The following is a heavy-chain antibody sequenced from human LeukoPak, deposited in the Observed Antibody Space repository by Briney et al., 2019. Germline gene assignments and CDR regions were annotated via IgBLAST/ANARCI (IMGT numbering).Heavy chain of an antibody. Sequence: GGSLRLSCAASGFIFSDHYMDWARQAPGKGLEWVGRIRNKANSYTTEYAASVKGRFTISRDDSKNSLYLQMNSLKSEDTAVYYCASGSYASSNYPSWGQGTLVTVSS. V-gene: IGHV3-72*01. CDR3: ASGSYASSNYPS. J-gene: IGHJ4*02. CDR2: IRNKANSYTT. D-gene: IGHD3-22*01. CDR1: GFIFSDHY.